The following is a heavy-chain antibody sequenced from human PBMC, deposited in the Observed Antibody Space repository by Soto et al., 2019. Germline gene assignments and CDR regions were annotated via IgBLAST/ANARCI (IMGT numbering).Heavy chain of an antibody. J-gene: IGHJ5*02. CDR2: IYYSERTSYNSGST. Sequence: SETLSLTCTVSGDSMTSSSYYWGWIRQPPGKGLEWVGSIYYSERTSYNSGSTYYSPSLKSRVAISGDTSKGQLSLKLGSVTAADTAVYYCARHTRNQFDPWGQGTLVTVS. CDR3: ARHTRNQFDP. V-gene: IGHV4-39*01. CDR1: GDSMTSSSYY.